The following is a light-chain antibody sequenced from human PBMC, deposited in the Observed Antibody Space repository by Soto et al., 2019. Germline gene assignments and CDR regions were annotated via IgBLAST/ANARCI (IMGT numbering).Light chain of an antibody. V-gene: IGKV1-5*01. CDR2: DAS. Sequence: TQSPGTLSASVGDRVTITCRASQSISSWLAWYQQKPGKAPKLLIYDASSLESGVPSRFSGSGFGTEFSLTISSLQPDDSATYYCQQYSTYSGTFGQGTKVDIK. CDR3: QQYSTYSGT. CDR1: QSISSW. J-gene: IGKJ1*01.